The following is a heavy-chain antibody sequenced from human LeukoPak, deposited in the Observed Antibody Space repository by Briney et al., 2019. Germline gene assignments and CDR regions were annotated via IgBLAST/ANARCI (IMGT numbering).Heavy chain of an antibody. Sequence: GGSLRLSCAASGFTFSSYSMNWGRQAPGKGLEWGSYISSSSSTIYYADSVKGRFTISRDNAKNSLYLQMNSRRAEDTAVYYCAREILAPGKTHDYWGQGTLVTVSS. CDR3: AREILAPGKTHDY. CDR1: GFTFSSYS. J-gene: IGHJ4*02. CDR2: ISSSSSTI. V-gene: IGHV3-48*01.